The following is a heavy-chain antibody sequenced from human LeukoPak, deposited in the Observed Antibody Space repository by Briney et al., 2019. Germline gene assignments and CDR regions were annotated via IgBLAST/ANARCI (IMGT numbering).Heavy chain of an antibody. CDR3: ARGGYFDGIDY. CDR1: GGSISSGGDC. Sequence: PSQTLSLTCAVSGGSISSGGDCGGWIRQPPGRGLEWIGYSYHSGSTYYNPSLKSRVTISVDRSKNQFSLKLSSVTAADTAVYYCARGGYFDGIDYWGQGTLVTVSS. CDR2: SYHSGST. J-gene: IGHJ4*02. V-gene: IGHV4-30-2*01. D-gene: IGHD3-9*01.